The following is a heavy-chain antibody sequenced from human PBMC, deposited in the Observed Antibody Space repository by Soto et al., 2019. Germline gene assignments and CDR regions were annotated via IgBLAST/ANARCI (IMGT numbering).Heavy chain of an antibody. J-gene: IGHJ4*02. V-gene: IGHV3-11*03. CDR2: ISSSGSDT. D-gene: IGHD5-12*01. Sequence: ESGGGLVKPGGCLRLSCAASGFTFSDYYMSWIRQAPGKGLEWVSYISSSGSDTNYADSVKGRFTVSRDNAKNSLYLQMNSLRADDTAVYYCARSLRGYSGYSGYWGQGTLVTVSS. CDR3: ARSLRGYSGYSGY. CDR1: GFTFSDYY.